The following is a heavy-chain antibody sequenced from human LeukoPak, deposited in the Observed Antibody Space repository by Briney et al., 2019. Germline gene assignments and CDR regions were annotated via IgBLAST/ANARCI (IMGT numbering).Heavy chain of an antibody. CDR2: ITGHGAST. V-gene: IGHV3-23*01. J-gene: IGHJ5*02. Sequence: XXXPGXGPEWVSTITGHGASTYYADSVKGRFTISRDNSKNTLYLLMNNLRVEDTAVYYCAKDREWSWFDPWGQGALVTVSS. CDR3: AKDREWSWFDP. D-gene: IGHD3-3*01.